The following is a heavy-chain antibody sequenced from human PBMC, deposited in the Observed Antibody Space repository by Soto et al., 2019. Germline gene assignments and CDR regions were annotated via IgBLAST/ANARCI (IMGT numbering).Heavy chain of an antibody. CDR3: VRGGILEANRTYYYYGFDV. D-gene: IGHD1-1*01. J-gene: IGHJ6*01. CDR1: GYTFSTYG. Sequence: ASVKVSCKVFGYTFSTYGLSWVRQAPGQGLEWMGWVSPYNGNTYYAPGLQGRVTMTTDTSTNTAYMSLRSLRSDDTAIYYCVRGGILEANRTYYYYGFDVWEQETPPKVSS. CDR2: VSPYNGNT. V-gene: IGHV1-18*01.